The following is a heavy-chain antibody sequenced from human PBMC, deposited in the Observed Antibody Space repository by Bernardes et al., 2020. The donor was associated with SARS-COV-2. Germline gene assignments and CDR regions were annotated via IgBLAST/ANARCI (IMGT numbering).Heavy chain of an antibody. CDR2: ISWNSGSI. Sequence: SLRLSCAASGFTFDDYAMHWVRQAPGKGLEWVSGISWNSGSIGYADSVKGRFTISRDNAKNSLYLQMNSLRAEDTALYYCAKDHVPIPHTGYFDYWGQGTLVTVSS. V-gene: IGHV3-9*01. J-gene: IGHJ4*02. CDR3: AKDHVPIPHTGYFDY. D-gene: IGHD2-21*01. CDR1: GFTFDDYA.